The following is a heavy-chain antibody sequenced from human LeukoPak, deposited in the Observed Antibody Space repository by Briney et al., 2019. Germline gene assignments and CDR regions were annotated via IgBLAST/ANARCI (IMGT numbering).Heavy chain of an antibody. CDR3: TTVSDYYDSSGYYYEFDY. CDR1: GFTFSNAW. D-gene: IGHD3-22*01. CDR2: IKSKTDGGTT. Sequence: GGSLRLSCAASGFTFSNAWMSWVSQAPGKGLEWVGRIKSKTDGGTTDYAAPVKGRFTISRDDSKNTLYLQMNSLKTEDTAVYYCTTVSDYYDSSGYYYEFDYWGQGTLVTVSS. V-gene: IGHV3-15*01. J-gene: IGHJ4*02.